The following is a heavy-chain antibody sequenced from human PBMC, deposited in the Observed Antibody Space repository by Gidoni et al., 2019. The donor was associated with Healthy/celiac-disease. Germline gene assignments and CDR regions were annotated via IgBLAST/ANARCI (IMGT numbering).Heavy chain of an antibody. CDR1: GFTVSSNY. Sequence: EVQLVESGGGLVQPGGSLRLSCAASGFTVSSNYMSWVRQAPGKGLEWVSVIYSGGSTYYADSVKGRFTISRHNSKNTLYLQMNSLRAEDTAVYYCARGSGGDDFWSGYYRPSEYYYYGMDVWGQGTTVTVSS. CDR2: IYSGGST. D-gene: IGHD3-3*01. J-gene: IGHJ6*02. V-gene: IGHV3-53*04. CDR3: ARGSGGDDFWSGYYRPSEYYYYGMDV.